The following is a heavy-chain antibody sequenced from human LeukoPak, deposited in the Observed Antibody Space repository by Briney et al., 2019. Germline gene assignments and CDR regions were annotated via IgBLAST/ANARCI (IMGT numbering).Heavy chain of an antibody. D-gene: IGHD6-13*01. CDR1: GYSFTDYY. J-gene: IGHJ4*02. CDR3: ARSFEMGSSWTGVDY. CDR2: INPNSGDP. Sequence: ASVKVSCKASGYSFTDYYIHWVRQAPGQGLEWMGWINPNSGDPNYAQKFRGRVTMTRDTSVTTAYMEMSSLRSDDTVVYYCARSFEMGSSWTGVDYWGQGTLVTVSS. V-gene: IGHV1-2*02.